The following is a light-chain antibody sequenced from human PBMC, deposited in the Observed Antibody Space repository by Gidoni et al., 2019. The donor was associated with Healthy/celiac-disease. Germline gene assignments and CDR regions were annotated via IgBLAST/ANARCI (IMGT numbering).Light chain of an antibody. J-gene: IGLJ2*01. Sequence: SVALGQTVRITCQGDSLRSYYASWYQQKPGQAPVLVIYGKNNRPSGIPDRFSGSSSGNTASLTITGAQAEDEADYYCNSRDSSGNHRLGGGTKLTVL. V-gene: IGLV3-19*01. CDR2: GKN. CDR3: NSRDSSGNHR. CDR1: SLRSYY.